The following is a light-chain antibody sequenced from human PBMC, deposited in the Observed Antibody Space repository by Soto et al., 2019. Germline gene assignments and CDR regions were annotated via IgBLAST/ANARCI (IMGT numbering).Light chain of an antibody. V-gene: IGLV1-40*01. CDR1: SSNIGASYE. CDR3: QSYDSSLSGYV. CDR2: GNN. J-gene: IGLJ1*01. Sequence: QSVLTQPPSVSGAPGQRVTISCTGGSSNIGASYEVHWYQQLPGRAPKLLIYGNNNRPSGVPDRFSGSKSGTSGSLAITGLQAEDEADYYCQSYDSSLSGYVFGTGTKVTVL.